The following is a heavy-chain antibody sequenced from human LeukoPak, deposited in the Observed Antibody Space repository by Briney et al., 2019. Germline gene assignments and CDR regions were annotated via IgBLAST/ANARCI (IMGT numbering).Heavy chain of an antibody. V-gene: IGHV3-23*01. J-gene: IGHJ4*02. CDR2: ISGSGGST. CDR3: ARGGSYGSGSYYKGDY. CDR1: GFTFSNYA. D-gene: IGHD3-10*01. Sequence: PGGSLRLSCAASGFTFSNYAMTWVRQAPGKGLQWVSGISGSGGSTFYADSVTGRFTISRDNAKNSLYLQMNSLRAEDTAVYYCARGGSYGSGSYYKGDYWGQGTLVTVSS.